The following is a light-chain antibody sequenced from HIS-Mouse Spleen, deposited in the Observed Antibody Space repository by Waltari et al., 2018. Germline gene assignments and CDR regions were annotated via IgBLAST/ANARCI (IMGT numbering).Light chain of an antibody. Sequence: IQMTQSPSFLSASVGDRVTITCRASQGISSYLAWYQQKPGKAPKLLIYAASTLQSGVPSRFSGSGSGTEFTLTISSLQHEDFATYYCQQLNSYPPTFGQGTKVEIK. CDR2: AAS. J-gene: IGKJ1*01. CDR1: QGISSY. CDR3: QQLNSYPPT. V-gene: IGKV1-9*01.